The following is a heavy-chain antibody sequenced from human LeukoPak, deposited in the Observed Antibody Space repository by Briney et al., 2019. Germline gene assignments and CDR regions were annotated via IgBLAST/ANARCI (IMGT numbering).Heavy chain of an antibody. Sequence: PGGSLRLSFAASGFTFSNYVMNWVRQAPGKGREWVSPIDANAVGTYYADSVKGRFTISRDNSKNTLYLQMSSLRAEDTAVYYCAKRVQYDDSHYCIFDYWGQGTLVTVSS. D-gene: IGHD3-22*01. CDR2: IDANAVGT. V-gene: IGHV3-23*01. CDR1: GFTFSNYV. J-gene: IGHJ4*02. CDR3: AKRVQYDDSHYCIFDY.